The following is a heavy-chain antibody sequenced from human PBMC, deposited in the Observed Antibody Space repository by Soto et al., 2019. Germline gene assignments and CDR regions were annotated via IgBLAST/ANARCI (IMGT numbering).Heavy chain of an antibody. CDR2: IYPGDSDT. D-gene: IGHD4-17*01. CDR1: GYTFTSSW. Sequence: GESLKISCKGSGYTFTSSWIGWVRQVPGKGLEWMVMIYPGDSDTRYNPSFQGQVTISADNSISTAYLQWSSLKASDTAMYFCARVRTDSGDYEGFDYWGQGTLVTVSS. CDR3: ARVRTDSGDYEGFDY. J-gene: IGHJ4*02. V-gene: IGHV5-51*01.